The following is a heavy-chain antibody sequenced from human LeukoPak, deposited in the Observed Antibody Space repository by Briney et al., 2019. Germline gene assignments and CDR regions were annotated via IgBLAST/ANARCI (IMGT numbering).Heavy chain of an antibody. CDR3: AKNRRTGMSFYDY. CDR1: GFTFSNYA. CDR2: IPGDVDYI. Sequence: GGSLRLSCAASGFTFSNYAMTWVRQAPGKGVEWVSAIPGDVDYIFYVASVKGRFTISRDNSKITLYLQMSNLRAEDTAVYYCAKNRRTGMSFYDYWGPGTQVTVSS. D-gene: IGHD1-14*01. J-gene: IGHJ4*02. V-gene: IGHV3-23*01.